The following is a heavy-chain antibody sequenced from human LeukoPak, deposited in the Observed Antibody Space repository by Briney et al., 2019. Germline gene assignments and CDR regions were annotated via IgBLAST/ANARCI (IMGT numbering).Heavy chain of an antibody. J-gene: IGHJ4*02. D-gene: IGHD3-10*01. CDR3: ARDRHYGSGTYDQ. CDR1: GYTFRGYY. V-gene: IGHV1-2*02. CDR2: INPESGDT. Sequence: GASVKVSCKASGYTFRGYYIHWVRQAPGHGLQWLGWINPESGDTDYAQQFQSRVTMTRDTSIGTVYMELNSLKLEDTAAYYCARDRHYGSGTYDQWGQGTLVIASS.